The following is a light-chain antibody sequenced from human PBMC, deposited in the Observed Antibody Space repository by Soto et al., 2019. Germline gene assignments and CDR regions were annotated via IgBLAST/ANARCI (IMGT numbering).Light chain of an antibody. J-gene: IGKJ1*01. CDR2: AAS. V-gene: IGKV1-39*01. CDR1: QSISIY. Sequence: DIPMTQSPSSLSEFVGDRVTITCRASQSISIYLNWYQQRPGKAPKLLIYAASTLQSGVPSRFSGSGSGTDFTLTISSLQPEDFATYYCQQSYNTPRTFGQGTKVEIK. CDR3: QQSYNTPRT.